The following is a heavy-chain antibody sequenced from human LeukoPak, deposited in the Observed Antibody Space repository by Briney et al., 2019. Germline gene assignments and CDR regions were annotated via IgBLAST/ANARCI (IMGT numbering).Heavy chain of an antibody. J-gene: IGHJ4*02. Sequence: ASVKVSCKASGYTFTSYGISWVRQAPGQGLERMGWISAYNGNTDYAQKFQGRVTMTTDTSTSTAYMELRSLRSDDTALYYCARAVSYSSSFFDYWGQGTLVTVSS. D-gene: IGHD6-6*01. CDR3: ARAVSYSSSFFDY. V-gene: IGHV1-18*01. CDR1: GYTFTSYG. CDR2: ISAYNGNT.